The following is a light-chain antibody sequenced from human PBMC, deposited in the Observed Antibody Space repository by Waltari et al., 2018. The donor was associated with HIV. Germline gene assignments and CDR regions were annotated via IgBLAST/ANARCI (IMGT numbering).Light chain of an antibody. CDR3: CSYAARRV. V-gene: IGLV2-23*02. CDR1: SSDVGRYNL. J-gene: IGLJ3*02. Sequence: QSALTQPASVSGSPGQSITISCTGTSSDVGRYNLVSWYQQHPGKAPKPMIYAVSERPSGVSNPFSGAKSGNTGSRTISARQAENEADYYRCSYAARRVFGRGTKQTVL. CDR2: AVS.